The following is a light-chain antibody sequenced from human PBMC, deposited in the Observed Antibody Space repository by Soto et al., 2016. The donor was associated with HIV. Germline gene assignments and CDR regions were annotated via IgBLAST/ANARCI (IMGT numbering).Light chain of an antibody. V-gene: IGLV1-51*01. CDR1: SSNIGHHY. Sequence: QSVLTQPPSVSAAPGQRVTFPCSGSSSNIGHHYVSWYQQVPGAAPKLVIYDNNKRPSGISDRFSGSKSGTSATLGITGLQTGDEADYYCGTWDSTLTVGVFGGGTKLTVL. CDR3: GTWDSTLTVGV. CDR2: DNN. J-gene: IGLJ3*02.